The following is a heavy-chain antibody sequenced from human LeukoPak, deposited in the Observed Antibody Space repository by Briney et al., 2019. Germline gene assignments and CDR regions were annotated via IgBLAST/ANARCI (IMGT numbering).Heavy chain of an antibody. D-gene: IGHD3-22*01. V-gene: IGHV3-74*01. CDR1: TFTFSSYC. Sequence: GGSLRLSCAASTFTFSSYCMHCVRQAPGKGLVWVSRINSVGSSTYYAGFVKGRFTISRDNAKNTLYLQMSSLRAEDTAVYYCARDPDHSGYSFFDDWGQGTLVTVSS. CDR3: ARDPDHSGYSFFDD. CDR2: INSVGSST. J-gene: IGHJ4*02.